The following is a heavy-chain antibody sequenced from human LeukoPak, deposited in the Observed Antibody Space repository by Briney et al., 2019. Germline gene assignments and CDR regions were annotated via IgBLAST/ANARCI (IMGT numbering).Heavy chain of an antibody. CDR1: GFTFSDYD. V-gene: IGHV3-11*04. CDR2: ISSSGSTI. CDR3: ARGRVTMIVVVSPPVD. J-gene: IGHJ4*02. D-gene: IGHD3-22*01. Sequence: GGSLRLSCAASGFTFSDYDMSWIRQAPGKGLEWVSYISSSGSTIYYADSVKGRFTISRDNAKNSLYLQMNSLRAEDTAVYYCARGRVTMIVVVSPPVDWGQGTLVTVSS.